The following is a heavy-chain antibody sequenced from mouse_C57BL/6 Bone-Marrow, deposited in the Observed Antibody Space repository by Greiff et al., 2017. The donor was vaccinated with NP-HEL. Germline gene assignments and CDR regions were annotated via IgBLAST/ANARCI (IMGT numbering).Heavy chain of an antibody. Sequence: EVKLLEPGAGLVQPGGSLKLSCAASGFTFSDYGMAWVRQAPRKGLEWVAFIRTLAYSIYYTDTVTGRFTISRENAKNTLYLEMSSLRSEDTAMYYCARAPGDGYYAMDYWGKGTSGTVSS. J-gene: IGHJ4*01. CDR3: ARAPGDGYYAMDY. V-gene: IGHV5-15*01. CDR2: IRTLAYSI. CDR1: GFTFSDYG. D-gene: IGHD2-3*01.